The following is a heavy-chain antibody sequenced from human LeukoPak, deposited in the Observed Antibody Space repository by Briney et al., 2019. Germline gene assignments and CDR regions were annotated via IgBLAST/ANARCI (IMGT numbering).Heavy chain of an antibody. CDR3: ARFAANFNSSGYYYGWYFDL. Sequence: GGSLRLSCAASGFTFSSYSMNWVRQAPGKGLEWVSFISSSGSTIYYTDTVKGRFTISRDNAKNSLYLQMNSLRAEDTAVYYCARFAANFNSSGYYYGWYFDLWGRGTLVTVSS. CDR1: GFTFSSYS. D-gene: IGHD3-22*01. V-gene: IGHV3-48*04. J-gene: IGHJ2*01. CDR2: ISSSGSTI.